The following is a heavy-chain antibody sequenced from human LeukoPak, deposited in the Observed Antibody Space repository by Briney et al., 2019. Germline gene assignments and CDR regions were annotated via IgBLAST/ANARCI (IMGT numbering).Heavy chain of an antibody. V-gene: IGHV4-59*01. CDR3: ARVLSGSYYGFVFDI. Sequence: PSETLSLTCTVSGGSISSYYWSWIRQPPGKGLEWIGYIYYSGSTNYNPSLRSRVTISVDTSKNQFSLKLSSVTAADTAVYYCARVLSGSYYGFVFDIWGQGTMVTVSS. J-gene: IGHJ3*02. CDR2: IYYSGST. D-gene: IGHD1-26*01. CDR1: GGSISSYY.